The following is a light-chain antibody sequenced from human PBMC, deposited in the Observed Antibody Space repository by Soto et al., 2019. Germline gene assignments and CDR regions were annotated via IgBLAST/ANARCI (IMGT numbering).Light chain of an antibody. CDR2: DAY. J-gene: IGKJ1*01. CDR1: QSISSW. CDR3: QQYYSYPWT. Sequence: DIQMTQSPSTLSASVGDRVTITCRASQSISSWLAWYQQKPGKAPKLLIYDAYSLESGVPSRFSGRRSGTEFTLTIAGLQPDDFATYYCQQYYSYPWTFGQGTKVDIK. V-gene: IGKV1-5*01.